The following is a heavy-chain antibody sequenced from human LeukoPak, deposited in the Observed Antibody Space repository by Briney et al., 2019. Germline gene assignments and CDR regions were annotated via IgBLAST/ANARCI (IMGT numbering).Heavy chain of an antibody. CDR2: ISSSSSYI. J-gene: IGHJ4*02. CDR3: AKASNEDTNMWGGY. CDR1: GFTFSSYS. Sequence: KPGGSLRLSCAASGFTFSSYSMNWVRQAPGKGLEWVSSISSSSSYIYYADSVKGRFTISRDNSKNTLYPQMNSLRAEDTAVYYCAKASNEDTNMWGGYWGQGTLVTVSS. D-gene: IGHD3-10*01. V-gene: IGHV3-21*04.